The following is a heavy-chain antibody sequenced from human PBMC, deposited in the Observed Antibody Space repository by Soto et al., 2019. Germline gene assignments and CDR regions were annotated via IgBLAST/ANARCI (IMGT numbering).Heavy chain of an antibody. CDR3: ARDRYCSGSSCYSPVGRGVGMDV. D-gene: IGHD2-15*01. V-gene: IGHV1-69*13. CDR2: IIPIFGTA. CDR1: GGTFSSYP. J-gene: IGHJ6*02. Sequence: ASVEVSCKPSGGTFSSYPISWVRQAPGQGLECMGGIIPIFGTAKYAQKFQGRVTITADESTSTAYMELSSLGSEDKAVYYCARDRYCSGSSCYSPVGRGVGMDVWGQGTTVTVSS.